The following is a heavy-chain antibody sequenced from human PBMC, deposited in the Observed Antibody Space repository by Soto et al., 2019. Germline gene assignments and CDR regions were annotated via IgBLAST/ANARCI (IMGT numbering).Heavy chain of an antibody. Sequence: QLQLQESGSGLVKPSQTLSLTCAVSGGSISSGGYSWSWIRQPPGKGLEWIGYIYHSGSTYYNPSLKSRVTISVDRSKHQFSLKLSSVTAADTAVYYCASTDYNDSSGYSYWGQGTLVTVSS. D-gene: IGHD3-22*01. CDR3: ASTDYNDSSGYSY. CDR1: GGSISSGGYS. CDR2: IYHSGST. V-gene: IGHV4-30-2*01. J-gene: IGHJ4*02.